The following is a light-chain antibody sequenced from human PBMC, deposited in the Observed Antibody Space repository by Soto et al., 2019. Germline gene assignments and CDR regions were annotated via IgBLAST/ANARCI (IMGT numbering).Light chain of an antibody. Sequence: EMVMTKSPATLSVSPGERATLSCRASQSIGSKLAWFQQKPGQAPRLLIYGASTRATGIPARFSGSGSGTEFTLTISSLQSEDFAVYYCQQYNNLYTFGQGTKLEIK. CDR2: GAS. CDR3: QQYNNLYT. V-gene: IGKV3-15*01. J-gene: IGKJ2*01. CDR1: QSIGSK.